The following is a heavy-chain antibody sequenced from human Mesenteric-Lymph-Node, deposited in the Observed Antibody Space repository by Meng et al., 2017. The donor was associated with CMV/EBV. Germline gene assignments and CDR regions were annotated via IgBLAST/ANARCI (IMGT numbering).Heavy chain of an antibody. V-gene: IGHV3-23*01. CDR1: GITFNNDA. CDR2: ISASGEST. J-gene: IGHJ4*02. Sequence: GGSLRLSCAASGITFNNDAMTWVRQAPGKGLERVSGISASGESTYYADSVKGRFTISRDNSKNTLYLQMNSLRVEDTAVYYCARDPYDIVVEPAALGFDYWGQGTLVTVSS. CDR3: ARDPYDIVVEPAALGFDY. D-gene: IGHD2-2*01.